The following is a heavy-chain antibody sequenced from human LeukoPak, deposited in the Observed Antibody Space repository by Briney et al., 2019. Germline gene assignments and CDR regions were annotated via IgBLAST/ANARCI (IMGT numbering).Heavy chain of an antibody. V-gene: IGHV4-34*01. D-gene: IGHD3-22*01. CDR2: MNPSGST. CDR1: GGSFSGYY. J-gene: IGHJ6*03. CDR3: ARGRLDVTMIVVVMTAVSYYLDV. Sequence: PSETLSLTCAVYGGSFSGYYWTWIRQTPEKGLEWIGEMNPSGSTNYNPSLKSRVTISVDTSKNQFSLELSSVTAADTAVYYCARGRLDVTMIVVVMTAVSYYLDVWGKGTTVTVS.